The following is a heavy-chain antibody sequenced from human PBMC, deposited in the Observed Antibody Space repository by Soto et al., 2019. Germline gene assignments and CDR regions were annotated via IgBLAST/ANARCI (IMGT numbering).Heavy chain of an antibody. CDR1: GFTFSMYA. J-gene: IGHJ6*02. Sequence: EVQLLESGGGLVQPGGSLRLSCAASGFTFSMYAMNWVRQAPGKGLEWVSVISGSGGRAYYADSVKGRFTMSRDNSRXTLYLQMDGLRVEDTAVYYCAKEVVLEPAGRSHYYYYGLDVWGQGTTVTVSS. V-gene: IGHV3-23*01. CDR3: AKEVVLEPAGRSHYYYYGLDV. CDR2: ISGSGGRA. D-gene: IGHD2-2*01.